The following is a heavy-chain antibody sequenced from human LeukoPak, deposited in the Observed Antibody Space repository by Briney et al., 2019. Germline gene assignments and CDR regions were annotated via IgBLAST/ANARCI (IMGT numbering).Heavy chain of an antibody. J-gene: IGHJ4*02. D-gene: IGHD4-17*01. CDR3: AKKDWHDYGEYYRDF. Sequence: GGSLRLSCAASGFIFSNFAMSWVRQAPGKGLEWVSAISGSGGSTYYADSVKGRFTISRDNSKNTLYLQMNSLRAEDTAVYYCAKKDWHDYGEYYRDFWGQGTLVTVSS. CDR2: ISGSGGST. CDR1: GFIFSNFA. V-gene: IGHV3-23*01.